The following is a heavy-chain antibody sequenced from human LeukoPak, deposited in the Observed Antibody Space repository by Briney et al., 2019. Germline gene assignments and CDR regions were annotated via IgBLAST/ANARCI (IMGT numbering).Heavy chain of an antibody. J-gene: IGHJ5*02. V-gene: IGHV4-39*01. CDR1: TGSICSSSYY. D-gene: IGHD2-15*01. Sequence: SETLSLTCTGSTGSICSSSYYWGWIRQPPGKGLEWIGSIYYSGSTYYNPSLKSRVTVSVDTSKNQFSLKLSSVTAADTAVYYCARLIAVGYNWCDPWGQGTLVTVSS. CDR2: IYYSGST. CDR3: ARLIAVGYNWCDP.